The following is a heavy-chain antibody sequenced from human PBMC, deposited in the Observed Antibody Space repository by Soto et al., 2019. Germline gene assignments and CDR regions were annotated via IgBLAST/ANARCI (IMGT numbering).Heavy chain of an antibody. CDR1: GFTFSSYA. J-gene: IGHJ3*02. CDR3: ASLQYYDYVWGSYRYGAFDI. D-gene: IGHD3-16*02. V-gene: IGHV3-23*01. Sequence: GGSLRLSCAASGFTFSSYAMSWVRQAPGKGLEWVSAISGSGGSTYYADSVKGRFTISRDNSKNTLYLQMNSLRAEDTAVYYCASLQYYDYVWGSYRYGAFDIWGQGTMVTVSS. CDR2: ISGSGGST.